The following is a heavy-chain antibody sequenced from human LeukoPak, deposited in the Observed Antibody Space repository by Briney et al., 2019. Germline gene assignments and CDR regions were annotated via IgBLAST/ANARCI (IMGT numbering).Heavy chain of an antibody. J-gene: IGHJ5*02. CDR3: HGPRTENGAPGGTNNGFDP. D-gene: IGHD3-16*01. Sequence: SGPTLVNPTQTLTLTCTFSGFSLSTSGMCVSWVRQPPGKALEWLALIDWDDDKYYSTSLKTRLTISKDTSKNQVVLTMTNMDPLDKARYYCHGPRTENGAPGGTNNGFDPWAREPWSPSPQ. V-gene: IGHV2-70*20. CDR2: IDWDDDK. CDR1: GFSLSTSGMC.